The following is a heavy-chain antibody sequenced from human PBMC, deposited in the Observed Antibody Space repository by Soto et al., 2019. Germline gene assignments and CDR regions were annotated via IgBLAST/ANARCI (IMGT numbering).Heavy chain of an antibody. Sequence: QVQLQESGPGLVKPSETLSLTCTVSGGSISSYYWCWIGRPPGEGLEWIGYIYYSGGTNNNPPLQSRVTKVVDTAKNQFSLKLSSVTAADTAVYYCAGRGGRWLQSDFWGQGTLVTVAS. CDR2: IYYSGGT. CDR1: GGSISSYY. D-gene: IGHD1-26*01. V-gene: IGHV4-59*01. J-gene: IGHJ4*02. CDR3: AGRGGRWLQSDF.